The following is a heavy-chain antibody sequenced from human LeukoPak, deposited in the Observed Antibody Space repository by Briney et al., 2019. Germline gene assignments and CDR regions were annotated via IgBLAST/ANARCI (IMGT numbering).Heavy chain of an antibody. CDR2: IYYSGST. J-gene: IGHJ4*02. D-gene: IGHD3-22*01. Sequence: PSETLSLTCTVAGGSISSYYWSWIRQPPGKGLEWIGFIYYSGSTNYNPSLKSRVTISVDTSKNQFSLKLSSVTAADTAVYYCARGVQNYYDSSGYYYGYWGQGTLVTVSS. V-gene: IGHV4-59*12. CDR3: ARGVQNYYDSSGYYYGY. CDR1: GGSISSYY.